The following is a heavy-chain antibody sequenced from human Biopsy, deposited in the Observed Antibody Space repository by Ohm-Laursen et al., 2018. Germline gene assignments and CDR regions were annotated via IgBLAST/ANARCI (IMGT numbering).Heavy chain of an antibody. Sequence: SVKVSCKSSGYTFTAFSVHWLRQAPGQGLEWMGWINPKSGDTDYPQNFQDRVSMTRDTSISTAYMDLSRLRSDDTAVYYCARGRRHCSGTCSRWYFDLWGRGTLVTVSS. J-gene: IGHJ2*01. D-gene: IGHD2-2*01. CDR2: INPKSGDT. CDR1: GYTFTAFS. V-gene: IGHV1-2*02. CDR3: ARGRRHCSGTCSRWYFDL.